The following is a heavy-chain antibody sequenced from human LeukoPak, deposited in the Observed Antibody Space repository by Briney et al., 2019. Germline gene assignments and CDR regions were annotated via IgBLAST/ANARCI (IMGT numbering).Heavy chain of an antibody. CDR3: AGDRSTSYTRWFDY. CDR1: GFTFSSYA. Sequence: GGSLRLSCAASGFTFSSYAMSWVRQAPGKGLEWVSAISGSGGSTYYADSVKGRFTVSRDNSKNTLYLQMNSLRAEDSAVYYCAGDRSTSYTRWFDYWGQGILVTVSS. CDR2: ISGSGGST. D-gene: IGHD2-2*01. J-gene: IGHJ4*02. V-gene: IGHV3-23*01.